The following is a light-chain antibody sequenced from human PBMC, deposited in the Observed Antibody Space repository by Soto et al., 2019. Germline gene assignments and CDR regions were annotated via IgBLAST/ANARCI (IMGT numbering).Light chain of an antibody. V-gene: IGLV2-23*02. CDR1: SNDVGSYEL. CDR2: EVS. CDR3: CSYAGSNTVA. J-gene: IGLJ2*01. Sequence: QAVVTQPASVSGSPGQSITISCTGTSNDVGSYELVSWYQQYPGKAPKLMIYEVSKRSSGVSNRFSGSKSGNTASLTISGLQAEDEADYYCCSYAGSNTVAFGGGTKLTVL.